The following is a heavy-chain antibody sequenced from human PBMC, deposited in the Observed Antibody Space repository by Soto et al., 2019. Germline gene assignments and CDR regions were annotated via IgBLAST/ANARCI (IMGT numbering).Heavy chain of an antibody. V-gene: IGHV4-39*01. CDR2: IYYSGST. J-gene: IGHJ4*02. D-gene: IGHD3-9*01. CDR3: ARYEGDYDILTGYQHIDY. CDR1: GGSISSSSYY. Sequence: SETLSLTCTVSGGSISSSSYYWGWIRQPPGKGLEWIGSIYYSGSTYYNPSLKSRVTISVDTSKNQFSLKLSSVTAADTAVYYCARYEGDYDILTGYQHIDYWGQGTLVTVS.